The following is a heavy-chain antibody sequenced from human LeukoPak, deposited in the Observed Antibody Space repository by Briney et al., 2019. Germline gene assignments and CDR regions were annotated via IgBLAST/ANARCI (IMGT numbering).Heavy chain of an antibody. CDR1: GYTFTSNY. CDR2: ISPTGGST. J-gene: IGHJ4*02. D-gene: IGHD6-19*01. CDR3: ARDQWLVNPLDY. V-gene: IGHV1-46*01. Sequence: GASVKVSCKAFGYTFTSNYMHWVRQAPGQGPEWMGVISPTGGSTTYAQKFQGRVTLTRDMSTSTDYLELSSLRSDDTAVYYCARDQWLVNPLDYWGQGTLVTVSS.